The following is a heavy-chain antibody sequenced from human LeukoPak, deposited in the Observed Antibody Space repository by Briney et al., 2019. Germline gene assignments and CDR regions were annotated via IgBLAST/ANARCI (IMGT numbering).Heavy chain of an antibody. J-gene: IGHJ3*02. D-gene: IGHD2-15*01. V-gene: IGHV3-48*01. CDR2: ISSSSDNT. CDR3: ARSSMVDANDAFDI. Sequence: GGSLRLSCAASGYTFRTYSLNWVRQAPGKGLEWVSYISSSSDNTHYADSVRGRFTISRDNARNSMYLRMNSVRADDTAVYYCARSSMVDANDAFDIWGQGTMVTVSS. CDR1: GYTFRTYS.